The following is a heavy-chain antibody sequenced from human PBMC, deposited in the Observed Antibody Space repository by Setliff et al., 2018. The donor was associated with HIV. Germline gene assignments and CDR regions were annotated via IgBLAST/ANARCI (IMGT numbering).Heavy chain of an antibody. D-gene: IGHD1-26*01. CDR2: INYHGSDI. J-gene: IGHJ4*02. CDR3: VRDGVGTTPFDY. Sequence: TGGSLRLSCVGSGFTFSNHWMQWVRQAPGKGLVWVSRINYHGSDISYADSVKGRFTISRDNAKNTVYLQMNNLRDEDTAVYFCVRDGVGTTPFDYWGQGSLVTVS. CDR1: GFTFSNHW. V-gene: IGHV3-74*01.